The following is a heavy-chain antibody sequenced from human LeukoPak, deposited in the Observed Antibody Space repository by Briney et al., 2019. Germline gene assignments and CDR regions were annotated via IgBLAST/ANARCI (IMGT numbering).Heavy chain of an antibody. Sequence: GGSLRLSCAASGFTFSSYAMSWVRQAPGKGLEWVSAISGSGVSTYYADSVKGRFTISRDNSKNTLYLQMNSLRAEDTAVYYCAKHTEEYGDYVGYFDYWGQGTLVTVSS. D-gene: IGHD4-17*01. CDR3: AKHTEEYGDYVGYFDY. CDR2: ISGSGVST. J-gene: IGHJ4*02. V-gene: IGHV3-23*01. CDR1: GFTFSSYA.